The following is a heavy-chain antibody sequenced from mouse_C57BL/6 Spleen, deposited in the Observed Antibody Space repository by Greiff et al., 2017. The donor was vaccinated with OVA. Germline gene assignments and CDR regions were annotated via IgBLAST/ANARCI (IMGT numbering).Heavy chain of an antibody. CDR3: ARYHYGTKSPYARDY. D-gene: IGHD1-1*01. V-gene: IGHV1-55*01. Sequence: QVQLQQPGAELVKPGASVKMSCKASGYTFTSYWITWVKQRPGQGLEWIGDIYPGSGSTNYNEKFKSKATLTVDTSSSTAYMQLSSLTSEDSAVYYCARYHYGTKSPYARDYWGQGTSVTVSS. CDR2: IYPGSGST. J-gene: IGHJ4*01. CDR1: GYTFTSYW.